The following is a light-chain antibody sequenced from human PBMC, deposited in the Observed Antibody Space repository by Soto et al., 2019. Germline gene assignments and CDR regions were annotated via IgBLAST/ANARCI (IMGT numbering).Light chain of an antibody. CDR2: DAS. J-gene: IGKJ1*01. V-gene: IGKV3-11*01. Sequence: EIVLTQSPATLSLSPGERATLSCRASQSVSSYLAWYQQKPGQAPRLLIYDASNRATGIPARFSGSGSVTNFTLTISRLEPEDFAVYYCQQFGISPWTFGQGTKVDI. CDR1: QSVSSY. CDR3: QQFGISPWT.